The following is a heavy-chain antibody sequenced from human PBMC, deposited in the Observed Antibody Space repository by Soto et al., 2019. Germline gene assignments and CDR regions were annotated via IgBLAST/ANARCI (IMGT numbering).Heavy chain of an antibody. Sequence: GASVKVSCKASGGTFSSYTISWVRQAPGQGLEWMGRIIPILGIANYAQKFQGRVTITADKSTSTAYMELSSLRSEDTAVYYCASGPRGDSSFDYWGQGTLVTVSS. J-gene: IGHJ4*02. D-gene: IGHD6-13*01. CDR2: IIPILGIA. V-gene: IGHV1-69*02. CDR1: GGTFSSYT. CDR3: ASGPRGDSSFDY.